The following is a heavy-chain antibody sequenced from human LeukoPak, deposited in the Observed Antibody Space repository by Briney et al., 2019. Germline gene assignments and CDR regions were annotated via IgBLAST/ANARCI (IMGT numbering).Heavy chain of an antibody. Sequence: GGSLRLSCAASGFTFSSYSMNWVRQAPGKGLEWASYISSSSSTIYYADSVKGRFTISRDNAKNSLYLQMNSLRAEDTAVYYCARDPYSGAYGNTYYYYMDVWGKGTTVTISS. CDR2: ISSSSSTI. D-gene: IGHD1-26*01. V-gene: IGHV3-48*01. CDR1: GFTFSSYS. CDR3: ARDPYSGAYGNTYYYYMDV. J-gene: IGHJ6*03.